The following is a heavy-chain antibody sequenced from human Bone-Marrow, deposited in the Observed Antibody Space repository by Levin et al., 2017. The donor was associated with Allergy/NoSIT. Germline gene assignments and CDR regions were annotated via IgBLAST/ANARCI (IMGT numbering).Heavy chain of an antibody. V-gene: IGHV3-7*01. CDR2: IKPDGSEK. D-gene: IGHD6-19*01. J-gene: IGHJ4*02. CDR1: GFSISNHW. CDR3: ARDVSVAGLNDY. Sequence: AGGSLRLSCVASGFSISNHWMSWVRQAPGKRLEWVANIKPDGSEKNYVDSVKGRFTIARDNAENSLHLQMNSLRVEDMAVYYCARDVSVAGLNDYWGQGVLVTVSS.